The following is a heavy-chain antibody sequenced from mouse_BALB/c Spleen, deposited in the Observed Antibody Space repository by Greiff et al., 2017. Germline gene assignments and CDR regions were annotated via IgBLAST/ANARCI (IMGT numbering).Heavy chain of an antibody. Sequence: VQLQQSGAELARPGASVKMSCKASGYTFTSYTMHWVKQRPGQGLEWIGYINPSSGYTNYNQKFKDKATLTADKSSSTAYMQLSSPTSEDSAVYYCARSTEVRLFAYWGQGTLVTVSA. J-gene: IGHJ3*01. CDR3: ARSTEVRLFAY. D-gene: IGHD2-14*01. V-gene: IGHV1-4*01. CDR2: INPSSGYT. CDR1: GYTFTSYT.